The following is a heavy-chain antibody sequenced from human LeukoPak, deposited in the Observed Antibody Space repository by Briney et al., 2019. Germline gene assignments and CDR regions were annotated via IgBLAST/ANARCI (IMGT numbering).Heavy chain of an antibody. Sequence: GGSLRLSCVASGFTFSGYWMHWVRQAPGKGLEWVSRIDFETDTTTYAGSVKGRFTISRDNTKNTLYLQMDSLRDEDAAVYYCVRAGSGFDYWGQAAMVTVTS. J-gene: IGHJ4*02. CDR2: IDFETDTT. CDR3: VRAGSGFDY. CDR1: GFTFSGYW. D-gene: IGHD2-15*01. V-gene: IGHV3-74*01.